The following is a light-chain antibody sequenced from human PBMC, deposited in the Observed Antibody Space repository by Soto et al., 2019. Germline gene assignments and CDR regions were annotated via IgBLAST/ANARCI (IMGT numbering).Light chain of an antibody. V-gene: IGLV1-51*02. CDR2: ENN. Sequence: QPVLTQPPSVSAAPGQKVTISCSGNSSNIGNNYVSWYQQLPGTAPKLLIYENNKRPSGIPDRFSGSKSGTSATLGITGLQTGDEADYYCGTWDSSLSAGVFGGGTKVTVL. CDR3: GTWDSSLSAGV. CDR1: SSNIGNNY. J-gene: IGLJ2*01.